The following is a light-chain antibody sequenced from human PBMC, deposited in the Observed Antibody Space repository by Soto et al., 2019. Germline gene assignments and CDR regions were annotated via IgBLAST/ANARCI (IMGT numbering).Light chain of an antibody. CDR3: QKYSSAPLT. Sequence: DIQMTQSPSSLSASVGDRVTITCRASQGISNHLAWYQQKPGRVPKLLIYAASTLQSGFPSRFSGSGSGTDFTLTISSLQPEDVATYYCQKYSSAPLTFGGGTKVEIK. J-gene: IGKJ4*01. CDR2: AAS. V-gene: IGKV1-27*01. CDR1: QGISNH.